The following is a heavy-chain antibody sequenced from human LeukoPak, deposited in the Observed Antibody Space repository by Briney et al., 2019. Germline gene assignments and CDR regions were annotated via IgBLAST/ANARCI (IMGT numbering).Heavy chain of an antibody. J-gene: IGHJ4*02. D-gene: IGHD4-23*01. CDR3: AKDHYGGGL. CDR1: GFTSNTYS. CDR2: IKPDGSEK. V-gene: IGHV3-7*01. Sequence: GGSLRLSCVASGFTSNTYSMSWVRQAPGKGLEWVANIKPDGSEKEYVDSVRGRFTISRDNAKNSLYLQMNSLRAEDTAVYFCAKDHYGGGLWGQGTLVTVSS.